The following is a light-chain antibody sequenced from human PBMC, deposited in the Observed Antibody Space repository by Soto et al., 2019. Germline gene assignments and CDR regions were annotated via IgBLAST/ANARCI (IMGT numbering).Light chain of an antibody. J-gene: IGKJ1*01. Sequence: IQLTQSPSSLSASVGDRVTITCRASQGISSYLAWYQQKPGKAPKLLIYAASTLQSGVPSRFSGSGSRTDFTLTISRLQHEDFAIYYCQQLNSYPLTLGQGTKVEIK. V-gene: IGKV1-9*01. CDR3: QQLNSYPLT. CDR1: QGISSY. CDR2: AAS.